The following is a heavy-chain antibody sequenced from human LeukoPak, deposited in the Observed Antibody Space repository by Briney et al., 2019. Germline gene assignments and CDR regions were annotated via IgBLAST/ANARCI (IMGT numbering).Heavy chain of an antibody. J-gene: IGHJ5*02. Sequence: PSETLSLTCTVSGYSISSGYYWGWIRQPPGKGLEWIGEINHSGSTNYNPSLKSRVTTSVDTSKNQFSLKLSSVTAADTAVYYCARGHVLLFTFDPWGQGTLVTVSS. D-gene: IGHD3-10*01. CDR2: INHSGST. V-gene: IGHV4-38-2*02. CDR1: GYSISSGYY. CDR3: ARGHVLLFTFDP.